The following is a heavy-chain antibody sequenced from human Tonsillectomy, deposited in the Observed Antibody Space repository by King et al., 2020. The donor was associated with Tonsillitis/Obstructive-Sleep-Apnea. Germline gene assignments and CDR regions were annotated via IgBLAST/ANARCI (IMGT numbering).Heavy chain of an antibody. CDR1: GYTFSSYG. CDR2: ISAHNGNT. Sequence: QVQLVESGPEVKRPGASVKVSCKASGYTFSSYGLSWVRQAPGQGLEWMGWISAHNGNTNYAQKLQGRVTMTTDTSTSTAYMEVRSLRSDDTAVYYCARDSMSHYYDSSAYYTFDYWGQGTLVTVSS. J-gene: IGHJ4*02. D-gene: IGHD3-22*01. V-gene: IGHV1-18*01. CDR3: ARDSMSHYYDSSAYYTFDY.